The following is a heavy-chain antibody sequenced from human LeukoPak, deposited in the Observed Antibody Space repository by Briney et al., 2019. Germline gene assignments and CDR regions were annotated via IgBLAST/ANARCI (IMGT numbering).Heavy chain of an antibody. D-gene: IGHD1-1*01. J-gene: IGHJ4*02. CDR1: GFTFSGYS. CDR3: ARDSIQLWPNAIDF. V-gene: IGHV3-48*01. Sequence: GGSLRLSCATSGFTFSGYSMNWVRQAPGKGLEWISYISSSSINIHYGDPVKGRFTISRDNAENSLYPQMNSLRAEDTAVYYCARDSIQLWPNAIDFWGQGTLVTVSS. CDR2: ISSSSINI.